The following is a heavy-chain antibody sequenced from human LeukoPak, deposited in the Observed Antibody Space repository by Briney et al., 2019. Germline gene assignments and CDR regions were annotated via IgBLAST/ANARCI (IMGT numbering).Heavy chain of an antibody. D-gene: IGHD3-16*02. CDR1: GFTVTNKY. CDR2: IYGGGST. Sequence: GGSLRLSCAASGFTVTNKYMGWVRQAPGEGLEWVSVIYGGGSTYYTDSVKGRFTISRDNSKNTLYLQMSSLRAEDTAVYYCARDYRRTFDYWGQGTLVTVSS. V-gene: IGHV3-53*01. J-gene: IGHJ4*02. CDR3: ARDYRRTFDY.